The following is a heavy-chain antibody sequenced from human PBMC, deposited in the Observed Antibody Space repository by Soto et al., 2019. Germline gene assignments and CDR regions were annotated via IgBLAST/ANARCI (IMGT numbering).Heavy chain of an antibody. CDR3: ARDSVYDPQCFGELFPYFDY. D-gene: IGHD3-10*01. J-gene: IGHJ4*02. Sequence: EVQLVESGGGLVQPGGSLRLSCAASGFTVSSNYMSWVRQAPGKGLEWVSVIYSGGSTYYADSVKGRFTISRDNSKNTRYIQMNSLRAEDTAVYYCARDSVYDPQCFGELFPYFDYWGQGTLVTVSS. CDR2: IYSGGST. V-gene: IGHV3-66*01. CDR1: GFTVSSNY.